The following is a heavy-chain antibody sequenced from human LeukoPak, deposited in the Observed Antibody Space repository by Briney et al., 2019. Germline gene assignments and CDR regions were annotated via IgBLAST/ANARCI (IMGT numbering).Heavy chain of an antibody. D-gene: IGHD2-15*01. J-gene: IGHJ4*02. Sequence: GESLKISCKGSGYSFTSYWIGWVRQMPGKGLEWMGIICPGDSDTRYSPSFQGQVTTSADKSISTAYLQWSSLKASDTAMYYCARVVVAAGVDYWGQGTLVTVSS. CDR2: ICPGDSDT. CDR1: GYSFTSYW. V-gene: IGHV5-51*01. CDR3: ARVVVAAGVDY.